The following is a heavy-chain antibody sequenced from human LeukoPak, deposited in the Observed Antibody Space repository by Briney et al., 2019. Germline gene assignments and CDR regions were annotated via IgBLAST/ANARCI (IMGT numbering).Heavy chain of an antibody. D-gene: IGHD6-6*01. Sequence: VASVKVSCKASGYTSTSYYMHWVRQAPGQGLEWMGIINPSGGSTSYAQKFQGRFIMTRDTSSNTVYMEVNSLTSDDTAVYYCARDVFSSTSVHLGPVDYWGQGTLVTVSS. CDR2: INPSGGST. V-gene: IGHV1-46*01. CDR1: GYTSTSYY. J-gene: IGHJ4*02. CDR3: ARDVFSSTSVHLGPVDY.